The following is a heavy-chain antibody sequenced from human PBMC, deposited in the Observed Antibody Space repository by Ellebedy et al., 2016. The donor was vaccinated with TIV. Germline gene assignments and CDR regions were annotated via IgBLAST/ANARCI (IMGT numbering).Heavy chain of an antibody. D-gene: IGHD2-15*01. CDR2: IYSGGST. CDR1: GFTVSSNY. Sequence: GESLKISCAASGFTVSSNYMSWVRQAPGKGLEWVSVIYSGGSTYYADSVKGRFTISRDNSKNTLYLQMNSLRAEDTAVYYCARERCSGGSCFANYWGQGTLVTVSS. V-gene: IGHV3-66*01. J-gene: IGHJ4*02. CDR3: ARERCSGGSCFANY.